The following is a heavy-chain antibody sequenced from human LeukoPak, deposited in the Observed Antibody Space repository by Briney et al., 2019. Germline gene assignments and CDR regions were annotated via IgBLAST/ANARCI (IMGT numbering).Heavy chain of an antibody. Sequence: SETLSLTCAVYGGSFSGYYWSWIRQPPGKGLEWIGEINHSGNTNSNPSLKSRVTMPVDTSKNQFSLKLSSLTAADTAMYYCARREPHGDYGGKIRYYYYMDVWGKGTTITISS. V-gene: IGHV4-34*01. J-gene: IGHJ6*03. CDR1: GGSFSGYY. CDR2: INHSGNT. D-gene: IGHD4-23*01. CDR3: ARREPHGDYGGKIRYYYYMDV.